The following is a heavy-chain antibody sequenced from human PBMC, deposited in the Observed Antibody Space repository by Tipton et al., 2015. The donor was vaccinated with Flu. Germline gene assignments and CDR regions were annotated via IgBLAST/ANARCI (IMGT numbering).Heavy chain of an antibody. J-gene: IGHJ1*01. Sequence: SLRLSCAASGSTLSNYIMSWVRQAPGKGLEWVSSITSSGSNIDYADSVKGRFTISRDNAKNSLYLQMNSLRAEDTAVYYCARVRSSYGYDEYFQHWGQGTLVTVSS. CDR3: ARVRSSYGYDEYFQH. D-gene: IGHD5-18*01. CDR1: GSTLSNYI. CDR2: ITSSGSNI. V-gene: IGHV3-21*01.